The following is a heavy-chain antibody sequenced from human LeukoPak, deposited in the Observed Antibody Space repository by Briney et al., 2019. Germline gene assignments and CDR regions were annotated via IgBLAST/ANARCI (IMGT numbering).Heavy chain of an antibody. V-gene: IGHV1-18*04. Sequence: ASVKVSCKASGYTFTGYYMHWVRQAPGQGLEWMGWISAYNGNTNYAQKLQGRVTMTTDTSTSTAYMELRSLRSDDTAVYYCARVMVRYYGMDVWGQGTTVTVSS. CDR2: ISAYNGNT. CDR1: GYTFTGYY. D-gene: IGHD2-8*01. J-gene: IGHJ6*02. CDR3: ARVMVRYYGMDV.